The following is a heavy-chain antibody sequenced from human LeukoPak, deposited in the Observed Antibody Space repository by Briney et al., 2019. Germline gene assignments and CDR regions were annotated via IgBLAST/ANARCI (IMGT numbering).Heavy chain of an antibody. CDR1: GFTFSSYA. CDR2: ISNSGDST. V-gene: IGHV3-23*01. J-gene: IGHJ4*02. CDR3: ANNWNLDY. D-gene: IGHD1-1*01. Sequence: PGGSLRLSCAASGFTFSSYAMGWVRQAPGKGLEYVSAISNSGDSTYYAASVKGRFTISRDNSKSTLYLQMNSLRAEDTAVYYCANNWNLDYWGQGTLVTVSS.